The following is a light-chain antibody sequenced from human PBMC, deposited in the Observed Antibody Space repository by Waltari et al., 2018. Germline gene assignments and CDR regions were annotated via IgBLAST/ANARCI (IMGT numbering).Light chain of an antibody. J-gene: IGKJ5*01. CDR1: KSINTY. CDR3: QQRSNWPPIT. V-gene: IGKV3-11*01. Sequence: IVLTQSPATLFLSPGERATLPCRTSKSINTYLAWYQQKPGQAPRLLIYDAANRATGIPARFSGSGSGTDFTLIISSLEPEDFAVYYCQQRSNWPPITFGQGTRLEMK. CDR2: DAA.